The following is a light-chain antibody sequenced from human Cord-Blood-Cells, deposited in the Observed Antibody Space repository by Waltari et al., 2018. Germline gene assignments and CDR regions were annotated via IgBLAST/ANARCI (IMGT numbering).Light chain of an antibody. CDR3: CSYAGSYTYV. V-gene: IGLV2-11*01. J-gene: IGLJ1*01. CDR1: SSDVGCFNY. Sequence: QSALTQPRSVSGSPGQSVTISCTGTSSDVGCFNYVSWYQHHPGKAPKRRIYDVSMRPSGVPDRFSGSKSGNTASLTISGLQAEDEADYYCCSYAGSYTYVFGTGTKVTVL. CDR2: DVS.